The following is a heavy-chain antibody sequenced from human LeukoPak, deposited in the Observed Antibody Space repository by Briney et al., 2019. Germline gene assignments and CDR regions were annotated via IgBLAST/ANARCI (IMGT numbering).Heavy chain of an antibody. Sequence: PGGSLRLSCAASVFTFSSYSMNWVRQAPGKGLEWVSSISSSSSYIYYADSVKGRFTISRDNAKNSLYLQMNSLKTEDTAVYYCARAGRDSSDYYYFDYWGQGTLVTVSS. CDR1: VFTFSSYS. CDR2: ISSSSSYI. CDR3: ARAGRDSSDYYYFDY. J-gene: IGHJ4*02. V-gene: IGHV3-21*04. D-gene: IGHD3-22*01.